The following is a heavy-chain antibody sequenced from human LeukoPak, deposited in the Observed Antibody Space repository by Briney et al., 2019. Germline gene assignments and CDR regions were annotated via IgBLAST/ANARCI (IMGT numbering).Heavy chain of an antibody. Sequence: SVKVSCKASGGTFSSYAISWVRQAPGQGLEWMGRINPIFGTANYAQKLQGRFTITTDKSTSTAYMEMSSLRSEDTAVYYCARDPGMSDYWGQGTLVTVSS. CDR2: INPIFGTA. CDR3: ARDPGMSDY. J-gene: IGHJ4*02. D-gene: IGHD1-14*01. V-gene: IGHV1-69*05. CDR1: GGTFSSYA.